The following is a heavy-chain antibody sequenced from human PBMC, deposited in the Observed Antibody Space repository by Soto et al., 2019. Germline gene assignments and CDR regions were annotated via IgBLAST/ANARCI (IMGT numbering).Heavy chain of an antibody. CDR1: GGSISSYY. J-gene: IGHJ5*02. CDR3: ARRHYYDSGGFLNWFDP. D-gene: IGHD3-22*01. CDR2: IYYSGST. V-gene: IGHV4-59*08. Sequence: SETLSHTCTVSGGSISSYYWSWIRQPPGKGLEWIGYIYYSGSTNYNPSLKSRVTISVDTSKNQFSLKLSSVTAADTAVYYCARRHYYDSGGFLNWFDPWGQGTLVTVSS.